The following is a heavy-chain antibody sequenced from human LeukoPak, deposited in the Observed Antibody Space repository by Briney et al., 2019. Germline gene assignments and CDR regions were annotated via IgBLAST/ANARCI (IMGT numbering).Heavy chain of an antibody. V-gene: IGHV1-8*01. CDR3: ARGLRRGEGLWLGRDQNSYFFHYGMGV. CDR1: SFTFTNYD. Sequence: GASVKVSCKASSFTFTNYDINWVRQATGQGLEWMGWMNPNTGNTDYAQKFQGRVIMTRNTSITTAYMELSSLRPEDTAVYYCARGLRRGEGLWLGRDQNSYFFHYGMGVWGQGTTVTVS. D-gene: IGHD3-16*01. J-gene: IGHJ6*02. CDR2: MNPNTGNT.